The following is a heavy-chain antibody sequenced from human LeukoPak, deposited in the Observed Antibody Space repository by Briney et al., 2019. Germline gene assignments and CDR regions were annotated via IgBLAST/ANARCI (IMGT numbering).Heavy chain of an antibody. CDR1: GFIFSAYW. CDR2: INDVGSDS. CDR3: AGVKVAGTRSFDY. V-gene: IGHV3-74*01. D-gene: IGHD6-19*01. Sequence: GGSLRLSCAASGFIFSAYWMHWARQAPGKGLVWVGRINDVGSDSTYVDSVKGRFTISRDNAKNTLYLQMNNLRAEDTAVYYCAGVKVAGTRSFDYWGQGTLATVSS. J-gene: IGHJ4*02.